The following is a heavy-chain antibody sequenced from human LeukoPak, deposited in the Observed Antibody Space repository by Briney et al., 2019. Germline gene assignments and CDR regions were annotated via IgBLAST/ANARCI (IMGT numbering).Heavy chain of an antibody. CDR3: ARGPASPMADRPNFDY. CDR1: GDSISSGSYY. CDR2: IYGSGRT. D-gene: IGHD5-24*01. J-gene: IGHJ4*02. Sequence: PSQTLSLTCTVSGDSISSGSYYWSWIRQPAGKGLEWIGRIYGSGRTNYNLSLKSRVTISIDKSKNQFSLKLTSVTAADTAVYYCARGPASPMADRPNFDYWGQGTLVTVSS. V-gene: IGHV4-61*02.